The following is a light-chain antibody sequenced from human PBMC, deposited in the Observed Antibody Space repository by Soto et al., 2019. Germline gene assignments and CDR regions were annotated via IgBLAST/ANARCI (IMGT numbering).Light chain of an antibody. CDR1: QSVSSSY. V-gene: IGKV3-20*01. CDR2: GAS. J-gene: IGKJ1*01. Sequence: EIVLTQSPGTLSLSPGERATLSCRASQSVSSSYLAWYQQKPGQAPRLLIYGASSRATGIPDRFSGSGSETDFTLTISRLEPEDFAVYYCQQYVSSSWTFGQGPKVEIK. CDR3: QQYVSSSWT.